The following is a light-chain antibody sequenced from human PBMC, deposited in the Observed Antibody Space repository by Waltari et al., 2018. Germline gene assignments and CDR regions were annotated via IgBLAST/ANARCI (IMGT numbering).Light chain of an antibody. Sequence: DIQMTQSPSSLSASVGARVTITCRASQSISSYLTWYQQKPGKAPKLLSYASSSLQSGVPSRFSGSGSGTDFTITISSLQPEDFATYYCQQSYSTPFTFGPGTKVDIK. V-gene: IGKV1-39*01. J-gene: IGKJ3*01. CDR1: QSISSY. CDR2: ASS. CDR3: QQSYSTPFT.